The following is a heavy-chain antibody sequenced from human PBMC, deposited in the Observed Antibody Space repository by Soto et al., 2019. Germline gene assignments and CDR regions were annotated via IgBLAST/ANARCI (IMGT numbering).Heavy chain of an antibody. J-gene: IGHJ4*02. V-gene: IGHV2-26*01. D-gene: IGHD1-26*01. CDR2: IFSNDEK. CDR1: GFSLSNARMG. Sequence: QVTLKESGPVLVKPTETLTLTCTVSGFSLSNARMGVRWIRQPPGKALDSLAHIFSNDEKAYSTTPQSRITNPQNTYKSHVVLTRNNKDHLGTATYYCARIIEGGRQCIVGAYCLPDYLGQGTLGNVSA. CDR3: ARIIEGGRQCIVGAYCLPDY.